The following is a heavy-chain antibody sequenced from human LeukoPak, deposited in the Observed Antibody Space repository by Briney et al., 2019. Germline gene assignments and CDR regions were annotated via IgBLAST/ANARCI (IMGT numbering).Heavy chain of an antibody. Sequence: SETLSLTCSVSGDSITATSYYWAWIRQPPGKGLEWIGSIYYSGNTNYDPSLQSRVTISVDTSKNQFSLSLSSVTAADTAVYYCARQIRYTYDPNWFHPWGQGTLVTVSP. CDR2: IYYSGNT. D-gene: IGHD5-12*01. J-gene: IGHJ5*02. V-gene: IGHV4-39*01. CDR1: GDSITATSYY. CDR3: ARQIRYTYDPNWFHP.